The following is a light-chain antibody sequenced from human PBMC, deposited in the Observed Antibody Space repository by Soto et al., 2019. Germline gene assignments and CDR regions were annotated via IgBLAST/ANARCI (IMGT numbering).Light chain of an antibody. J-gene: IGKJ2*01. CDR2: AAS. Sequence: DIQMTQSPSSLSASVGDRVTITCRASQSIRNYLNWFQQKPGKAPELLINAASSLQSGVPSRFSGSGSGTDFSLTISSLQPEDFATYYCQQSYNSPYTFGQGTKLEIK. CDR3: QQSYNSPYT. CDR1: QSIRNY. V-gene: IGKV1-39*01.